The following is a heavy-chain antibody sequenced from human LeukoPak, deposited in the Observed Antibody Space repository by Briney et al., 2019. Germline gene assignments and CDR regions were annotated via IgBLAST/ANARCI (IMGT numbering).Heavy chain of an antibody. CDR1: GYTLTELS. J-gene: IGHJ3*02. D-gene: IGHD6-19*01. CDR3: ATSSSGWYGALDI. CDR2: FDPEDGET. V-gene: IGHV1-24*01. Sequence: VASVKVSCKVSGYTLTELSMHWVRQAPGKGLEWMGGFDPEDGETIYAQKFQGRVTMTEDTSTDTAYMELSSLRSEDTAVYYCATSSSGWYGALDIWGQGTMVTVSS.